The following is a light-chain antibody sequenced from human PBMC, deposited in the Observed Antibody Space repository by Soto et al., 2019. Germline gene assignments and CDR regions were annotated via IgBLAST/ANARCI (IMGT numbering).Light chain of an antibody. V-gene: IGKV3-15*01. CDR1: QSVSNH. CDR3: QQYTNWPRT. Sequence: IVMTQSPATLSVSPGERATLSCRASQSVSNHLAWFQQKPGQAPRLLIYGASTRASAIPARFSGSGSGTEFTLTISSLQSEDFAVYYCQQYTNWPRTFGQGTKVEIK. CDR2: GAS. J-gene: IGKJ1*01.